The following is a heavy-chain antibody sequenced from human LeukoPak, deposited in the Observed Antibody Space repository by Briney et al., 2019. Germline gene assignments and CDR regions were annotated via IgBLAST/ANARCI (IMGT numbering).Heavy chain of an antibody. Sequence: SETLSLTCTVSGGSISSSSYYWGWIRQPPGKGLEWIGSIYYSGSTYYNPSLKSRVTISVDTSKNQFSLKLSSVTAADTAVCYCATPDIVVVPAANTWDYWGQGTLVTVSS. CDR1: GGSISSSSYY. V-gene: IGHV4-39*01. J-gene: IGHJ4*02. CDR2: IYYSGST. D-gene: IGHD2-2*01. CDR3: ATPDIVVVPAANTWDY.